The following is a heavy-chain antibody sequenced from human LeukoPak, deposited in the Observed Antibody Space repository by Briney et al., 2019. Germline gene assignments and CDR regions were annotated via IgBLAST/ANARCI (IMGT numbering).Heavy chain of an antibody. CDR2: IYTSGST. CDR3: ARRYYYDSSKYDY. D-gene: IGHD3-22*01. Sequence: PSQTLSLTCTVSGGSISSGSYYWSWIRQPAGKGLEWIGRIYTSGSTNYNPSLKSRVTISVDTSKNQFSLKLSSVTAADTAVYYCARRYYYDSSKYDYWGQGTLVTVSS. J-gene: IGHJ4*02. V-gene: IGHV4-61*02. CDR1: GGSISSGSYY.